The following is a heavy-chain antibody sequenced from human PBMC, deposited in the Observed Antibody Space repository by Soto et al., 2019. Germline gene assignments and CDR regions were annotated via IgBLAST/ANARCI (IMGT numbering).Heavy chain of an antibody. CDR2: IYHRGST. D-gene: IGHD3-10*01. CDR3: ARRSPLVYGNPFDH. V-gene: IGHV4-39*02. J-gene: IGHJ5*02. Sequence: SETLSLTCTFSCGSIISNSYYWDWIRQPPGKGLDWIGSIYHRGSTYYNPSLKSRVAISVDPSTNHFSLTLTSVTAADTAVYYCARRSPLVYGNPFDHWGQGTLVTVSS. CDR1: CGSIISNSYY.